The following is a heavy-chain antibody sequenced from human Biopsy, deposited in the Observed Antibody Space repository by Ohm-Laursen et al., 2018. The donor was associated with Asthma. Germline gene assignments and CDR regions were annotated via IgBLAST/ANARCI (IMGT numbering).Heavy chain of an antibody. D-gene: IGHD3-3*01. CDR3: AKRRGYSDLTDFDH. CDR2: VSYDGGVV. J-gene: IGHJ4*02. CDR1: GFVFRSHA. Sequence: LRLSCAASGFVFRSHAMHWVRQAPGKGLEWVAVVSYDGGVVHYADSMKGRFTISRDNAKSTLYLQMNRLRTDDTAVYFCAKRRGYSDLTDFDHWGQGTLVTVSS. V-gene: IGHV3-30*18.